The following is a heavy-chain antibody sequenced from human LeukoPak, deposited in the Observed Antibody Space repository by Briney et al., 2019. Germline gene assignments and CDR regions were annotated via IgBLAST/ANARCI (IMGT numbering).Heavy chain of an antibody. CDR2: IYPGDSDT. Sequence: GESLKISCKGSGYTFARYWIGWVRQMPGKGLEWMGIIYPGDSDTRISPSFQGQVTISADNFINTAYLQWSSLKASDTAMYYCARGAAHSSDYFDYWGQGTLVTVSS. CDR1: GYTFARYW. D-gene: IGHD5-18*01. CDR3: ARGAAHSSDYFDY. J-gene: IGHJ4*02. V-gene: IGHV5-51*01.